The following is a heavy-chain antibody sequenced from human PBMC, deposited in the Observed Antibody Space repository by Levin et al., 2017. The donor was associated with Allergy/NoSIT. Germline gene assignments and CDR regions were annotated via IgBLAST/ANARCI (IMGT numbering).Heavy chain of an antibody. CDR3: ARDHDGEDEYFDF. V-gene: IGHV3-7*01. J-gene: IGHJ4*02. D-gene: IGHD3-10*01. CDR2: IKQDGSDK. Sequence: SCAASGFTFRTFWMAWVRPAPGKGPEWVANIKQDGSDKYYVDSVEGRFTVSRDNAKNSLYLQMNSLRVEDTAVYYCARDHDGEDEYFDFWGQGTLVTVSS. CDR1: GFTFRTFW.